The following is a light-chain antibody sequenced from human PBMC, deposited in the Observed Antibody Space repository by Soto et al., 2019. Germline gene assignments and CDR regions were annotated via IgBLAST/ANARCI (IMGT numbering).Light chain of an antibody. V-gene: IGKV3-15*01. J-gene: IGKJ1*01. CDR2: DTS. CDR3: QNYHTWPWN. Sequence: EIGLTQCEAVHTSGAGESATNSCSPRHGVGSSLAWYQQKPGQAPRLLMFDTSTRAAGIPARFSGSGSGTAFTLSICSLQSPDFAVYYCQNYHTWPWNVGQGTQVDIK. CDR1: HGVGSS.